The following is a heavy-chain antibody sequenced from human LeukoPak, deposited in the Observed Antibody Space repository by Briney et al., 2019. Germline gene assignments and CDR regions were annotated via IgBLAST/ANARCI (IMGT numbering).Heavy chain of an antibody. Sequence: GGSLRLSCAASGFTFSSAWMHWVRQAPGKGLVWFSRINSDGSTTSYADSVKGRFTISRDNAKNTLYLQMNSLRAEDTAVYYCARDLTGNVLDYWGQGTLVTISS. J-gene: IGHJ4*02. CDR2: INSDGSTT. CDR3: ARDLTGNVLDY. V-gene: IGHV3-74*01. CDR1: GFTFSSAW. D-gene: IGHD3-10*01.